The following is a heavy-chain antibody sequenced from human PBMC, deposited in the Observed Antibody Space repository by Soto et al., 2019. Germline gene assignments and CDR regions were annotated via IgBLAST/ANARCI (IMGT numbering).Heavy chain of an antibody. D-gene: IGHD6-13*01. CDR1: GFTFSSYS. CDR3: AREATYSSSWFKVEYFQH. V-gene: IGHV3-21*01. Sequence: GGSLRLSCAASGFTFSSYSMNWVRQAPGKGLEWVSSISSSSYIYYADSVKGRFTISRDNAKNSLYLQMNSLRAEDTAVYYCAREATYSSSWFKVEYFQHWGQGTLVTVSS. J-gene: IGHJ1*01. CDR2: ISSSSYI.